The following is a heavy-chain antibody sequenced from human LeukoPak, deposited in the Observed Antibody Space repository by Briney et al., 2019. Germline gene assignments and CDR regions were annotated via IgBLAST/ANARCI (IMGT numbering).Heavy chain of an antibody. D-gene: IGHD3-16*01. CDR2: IYHSGST. CDR3: ARDDGLLMNGLDY. CDR1: GYSISSGYY. J-gene: IGHJ4*02. Sequence: SETLSLTCTVSGYSISSGYYWAWIRQPPGKGLEWIGSIYHSGSTYYNPSLKSRVTISVDTSKNQFSLKLSSVTAADTAVYYCARDDGLLMNGLDYWGQGTLVTVSS. V-gene: IGHV4-38-2*02.